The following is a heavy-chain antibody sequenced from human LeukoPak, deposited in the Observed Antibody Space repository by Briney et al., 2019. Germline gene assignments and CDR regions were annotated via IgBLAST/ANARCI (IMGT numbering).Heavy chain of an antibody. J-gene: IGHJ3*02. V-gene: IGHV3-30-3*01. CDR1: GFTFSSYA. CDR2: ISYDGSNK. CDR3: ARATIRYFDWLSAFDI. D-gene: IGHD3-9*01. Sequence: GGSLRLSCAASGFTFSSYAMHWVRQAPGKGLEWVAVISYDGSNKYYADSVRGRFTISRDNSKDTLYLQMNSLRAEDTAVYYCARATIRYFDWLSAFDIWGQGTMVTVSS.